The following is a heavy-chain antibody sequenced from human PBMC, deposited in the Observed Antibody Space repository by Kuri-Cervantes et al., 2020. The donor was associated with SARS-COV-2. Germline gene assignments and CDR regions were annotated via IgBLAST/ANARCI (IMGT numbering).Heavy chain of an antibody. Sequence: GGFLRLSCAASGFTFSNAWMSWVRQAPGKGLEWVGRIKSKTDGGTTDYAAPVKGRFTISRDDSKNTLYLQMNSLKTEDTAVYYCTTDLPNPTYPRYYYYYYGMDVWGQGTTVTVSS. D-gene: IGHD2-2*02. CDR2: IKSKTDGGTT. V-gene: IGHV3-15*01. CDR1: GFTFSNAW. J-gene: IGHJ6*02. CDR3: TTDLPNPTYPRYYYYYYGMDV.